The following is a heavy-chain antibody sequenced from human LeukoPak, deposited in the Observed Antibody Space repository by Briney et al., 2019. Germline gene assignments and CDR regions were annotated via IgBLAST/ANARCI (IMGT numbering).Heavy chain of an antibody. V-gene: IGHV1-2*06. CDR1: GYTFTGYY. J-gene: IGHJ5*02. Sequence: GASVKVSCKASGYTFTGYYMHWVRQAPGQGLEWMGRINPNSGGTNYAQKFQGRVTMTRDTSISTAYMELSRLRSDDTAVYYCARVRIVVVVAAPFDPWGQGTLVTVSS. D-gene: IGHD2-15*01. CDR3: ARVRIVVVVAAPFDP. CDR2: INPNSGGT.